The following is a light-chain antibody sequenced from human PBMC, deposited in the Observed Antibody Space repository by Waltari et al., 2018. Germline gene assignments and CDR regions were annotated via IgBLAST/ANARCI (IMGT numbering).Light chain of an antibody. J-gene: IGKJ1*01. Sequence: DIQMTQSPSSLSASVGDRVTITCRASQDITNFLNWYQQKPGKAPKLLLSAASRLESGVPSRFSGSGSGTDYTLTISSLQPEDFATYYCQQYYSTPRFGQGTKVEIK. CDR2: AAS. CDR3: QQYYSTPR. CDR1: QDITNF. V-gene: IGKV1-NL1*01.